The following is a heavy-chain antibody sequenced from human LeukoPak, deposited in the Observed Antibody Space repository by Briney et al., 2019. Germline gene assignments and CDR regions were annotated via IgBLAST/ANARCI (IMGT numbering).Heavy chain of an antibody. CDR3: APQLGDHPGP. D-gene: IGHD5-24*01. Sequence: GGSLRLSCAASGFTFSTYGMSWVRQAPGKGLEWISYVSSGYPTIYYADSVRGRFAISRDNAKNSLYLQMNSLRAEDTAVYYCAPQLGDHPGPWGQGTLVIVSS. J-gene: IGHJ5*02. CDR2: VSSGYPTI. CDR1: GFTFSTYG. V-gene: IGHV3-48*01.